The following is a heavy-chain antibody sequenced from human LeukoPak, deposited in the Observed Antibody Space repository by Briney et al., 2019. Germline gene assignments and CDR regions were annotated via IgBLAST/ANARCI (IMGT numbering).Heavy chain of an antibody. J-gene: IGHJ3*02. CDR2: ISGSGGST. Sequence: GGSLRLSCAASGFTFSSYAMSWVRQAPGKGLEWVSAISGSGGSTYYADSVKGRFTISRDNSKNTLYLQMNSLRAEDTAVYYCAKVTDIVVVVAATPGAFDIWGQGTMVTVSS. CDR3: AKVTDIVVVVAATPGAFDI. V-gene: IGHV3-23*01. D-gene: IGHD2-15*01. CDR1: GFTFSSYA.